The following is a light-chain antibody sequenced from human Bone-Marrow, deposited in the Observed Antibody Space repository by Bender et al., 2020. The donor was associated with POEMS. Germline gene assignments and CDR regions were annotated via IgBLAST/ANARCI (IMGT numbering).Light chain of an antibody. V-gene: IGLV2-14*02. CDR1: SSDIGIYNL. CDR3: AVWDDSLNGWV. J-gene: IGLJ3*02. Sequence: QSALTQPASVSGSPGQSITISCTGTSSDIGIYNLVSWYQQHSGKAPKLIIYEATKRPTGVSDRLSGSRSGTSASLAISGLQSEDEADYYCAVWDDSLNGWVFGGGTKLTVL. CDR2: EAT.